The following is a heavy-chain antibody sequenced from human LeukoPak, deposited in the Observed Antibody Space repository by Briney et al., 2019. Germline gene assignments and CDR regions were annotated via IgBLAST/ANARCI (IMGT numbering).Heavy chain of an antibody. CDR3: ARGPRITIFGVVMANDAFDI. CDR1: GYTFTSYY. Sequence: ASVKVSCKASGYTFTSYYMHWVRQAPGQGLEWMGIINPSGGSTSYAQKFQGRVTMTRDMSTSTVYMELSSLRSEDTVVYYCARGPRITIFGVVMANDAFDIWGQGTMVTVSS. CDR2: INPSGGST. V-gene: IGHV1-46*01. D-gene: IGHD3-3*01. J-gene: IGHJ3*02.